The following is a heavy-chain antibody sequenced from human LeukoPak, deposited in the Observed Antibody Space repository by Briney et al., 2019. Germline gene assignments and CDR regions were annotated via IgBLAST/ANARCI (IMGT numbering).Heavy chain of an antibody. CDR2: IYHSGST. CDR3: ARDRGRYDILTGYRSGRLDY. J-gene: IGHJ4*02. Sequence: SETLSLTFTVSGYSISSGYYWGWIRQPPGKGLEWIGSIYHSGSTYYNPSLKSRVTISVDTSKNQFSLKLSSVTAADTAVYYCARDRGRYDILTGYRSGRLDYWGQGTVVTVSS. V-gene: IGHV4-38-2*02. CDR1: GYSISSGYY. D-gene: IGHD3-9*01.